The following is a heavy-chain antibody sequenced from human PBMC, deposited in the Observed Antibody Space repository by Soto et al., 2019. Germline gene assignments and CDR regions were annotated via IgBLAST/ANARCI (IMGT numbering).Heavy chain of an antibody. J-gene: IGHJ6*02. Sequence: VWSLRLSCASSGFSFSTYGLHWARQAPGKGLDWVASIKQDGSEKHYVDSVKGRFTVSRDNAKNSLYLQMNSLRAEDTAMFYCARDGPYGMDVWGQGTTVTVSS. CDR1: GFSFSTYG. V-gene: IGHV3-7*01. CDR2: IKQDGSEK. CDR3: ARDGPYGMDV.